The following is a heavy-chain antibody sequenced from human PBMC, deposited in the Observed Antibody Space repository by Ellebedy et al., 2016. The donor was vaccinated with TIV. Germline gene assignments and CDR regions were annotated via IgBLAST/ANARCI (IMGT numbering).Heavy chain of an antibody. CDR3: ARDSSLVTFDF. CDR1: GYIFTPYS. J-gene: IGHJ4*02. CDR2: ICPVTGKA. Sequence: AASVKVSCKTSGYIFTPYSINWVRQAPGQGLDWMGWICPVTGKATYAQGFTGRFVFSLDTSVSTAYLQISRLKAEDTAVYYCARDSSLVTFDFWGQGTLVTVPS. V-gene: IGHV7-4-1*02. D-gene: IGHD2-21*02.